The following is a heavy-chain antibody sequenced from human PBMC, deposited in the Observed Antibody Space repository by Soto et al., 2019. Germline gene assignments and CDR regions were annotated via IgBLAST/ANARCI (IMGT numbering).Heavy chain of an antibody. CDR3: VRCMLYSYYYYGMDV. J-gene: IGHJ6*02. D-gene: IGHD2-8*01. V-gene: IGHV1-69*13. CDR1: GGTFSSYA. CDR2: IIPIFGTA. Sequence: SVRVSCKASGGTFSSYAISWVRQAPGQGLEWMGGIIPIFGTANYAQKFQGRVTITADESTSTAYMELSSLRSEDTAVYYCVRCMLYSYYYYGMDVWGQGTTVTVSS.